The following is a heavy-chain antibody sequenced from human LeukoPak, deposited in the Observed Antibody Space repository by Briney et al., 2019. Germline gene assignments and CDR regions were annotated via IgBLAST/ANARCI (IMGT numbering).Heavy chain of an antibody. CDR1: GYTFFSYT. J-gene: IGHJ4*02. V-gene: IGHV7-4-1*02. D-gene: IGHD2-15*01. CDR2: INTNTGNP. CDR3: ARGMCSDGVCYFLADY. Sequence: ASVKVSCKASGYTFFSYTMNWVRQAPGQGLEWMGWINTNTGNPTYAQGFTGRFVFSLDTSVSTAYLQISSLKAEDTAVYYCARGMCSDGVCYFLADYWGQGTLVTVSS.